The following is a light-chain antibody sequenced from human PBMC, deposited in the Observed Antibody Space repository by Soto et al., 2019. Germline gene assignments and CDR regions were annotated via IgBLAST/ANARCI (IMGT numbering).Light chain of an antibody. V-gene: IGLV2-14*03. Sequence: QSALTQPASVSGSPGQSITISCTGTSSDVGGYNYVSWYQQHPGKAPKLIISDVSNRPSGVSNRFSAAKSGNAASLIIAGRQTEDEDDYYCLSYATISTYVFGTGTKLTVL. J-gene: IGLJ1*01. CDR3: LSYATISTYV. CDR2: DVS. CDR1: SSDVGGYNY.